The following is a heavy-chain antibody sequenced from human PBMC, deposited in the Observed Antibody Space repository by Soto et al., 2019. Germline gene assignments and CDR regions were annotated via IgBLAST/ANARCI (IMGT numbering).Heavy chain of an antibody. J-gene: IGHJ4*02. Sequence: GASVKVSCKASGGTFSSYAISWVRQAPGQGLEWMGGIIPIFGTANYAQKFQGRVTITADESTSTAYMELSSLRSEDTAVYYCARDGPPSISSYLYWGQGTLVTVSS. D-gene: IGHD2-21*01. CDR3: ARDGPPSISSYLY. CDR2: IIPIFGTA. CDR1: GGTFSSYA. V-gene: IGHV1-69*13.